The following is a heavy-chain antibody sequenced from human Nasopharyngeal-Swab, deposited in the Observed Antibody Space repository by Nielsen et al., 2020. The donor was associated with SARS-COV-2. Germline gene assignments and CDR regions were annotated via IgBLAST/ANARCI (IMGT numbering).Heavy chain of an antibody. CDR3: ARRYSSGWSRHGWFDP. D-gene: IGHD6-19*01. CDR2: IYYSGCT. J-gene: IGHJ5*02. CDR1: GGAISSSSYH. V-gene: IGHV4-39*01. Sequence: SETLSLTCTVSGGAISSSSYHWGWIRKPPGKGLVWIGSIYYSGCTYYNPSLKSRVTISVDTSKNQFSLKLSSVTAADTAVYYCARRYSSGWSRHGWFDPWGQGTLVTVSS.